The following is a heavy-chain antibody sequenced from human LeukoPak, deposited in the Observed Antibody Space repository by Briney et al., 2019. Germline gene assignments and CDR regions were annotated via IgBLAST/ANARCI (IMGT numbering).Heavy chain of an antibody. CDR3: ARVGDIRARVYYMDV. Sequence: GGSLRLSCAASGFTFTTYWMTWVRQAPGKGLEWVANINQDGTEKYYVDSVKGRFTISRDNAKNSLYLQMNSLRAEDTAVYYCARVGDIRARVYYMDVWGKGTTVTVSS. J-gene: IGHJ6*03. CDR1: GFTFTTYW. V-gene: IGHV3-7*01. D-gene: IGHD3-9*01. CDR2: INQDGTEK.